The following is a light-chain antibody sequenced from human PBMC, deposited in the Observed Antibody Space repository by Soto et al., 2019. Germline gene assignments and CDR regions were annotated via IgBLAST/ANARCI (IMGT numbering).Light chain of an antibody. V-gene: IGKV3D-20*02. CDR1: QSVSSSY. CDR3: QHRMNWPLT. CDR2: GAS. J-gene: IGKJ5*01. Sequence: EIVLTQSPGTLSLSQGERATLSCRASQSVSSSYLAWYQQKPGQPPRLLIYGASNRATGIPARFSGSGSGTDFTLTISSLEPEDFAVYYCQHRMNWPLTFGQGTRLEI.